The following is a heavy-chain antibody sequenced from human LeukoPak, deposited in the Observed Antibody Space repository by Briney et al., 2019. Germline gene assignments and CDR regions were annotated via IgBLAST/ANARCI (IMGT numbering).Heavy chain of an antibody. Sequence: KTSETLSLTCTVSGGSISSYYWSWIRQPPGKGLEWIGYIYYSGSTNYNPSLKSRVTISVDTSKNQFSLKLSSVTAADTAVYYCARDDYGGAFDIWGQGTMVTVSS. CDR1: GGSISSYY. V-gene: IGHV4-59*01. CDR2: IYYSGST. D-gene: IGHD4-17*01. J-gene: IGHJ3*02. CDR3: ARDDYGGAFDI.